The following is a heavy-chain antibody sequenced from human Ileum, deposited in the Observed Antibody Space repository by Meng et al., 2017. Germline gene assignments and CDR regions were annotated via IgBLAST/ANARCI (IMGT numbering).Heavy chain of an antibody. Sequence: HVHLRAFGPGLLRPAETRSLICAVSVGAVSSSGDLLGWIRQPPGKGLEWIGYASTNYNPSLKSRVTISVDTSKNQFSLKLTSVTAADTAVYYCARDHWGSLDYWGQGVLVTVSS. CDR2: AST. V-gene: IGHV4-61*08. J-gene: IGHJ4*02. D-gene: IGHD7-27*01. CDR3: ARDHWGSLDY. CDR1: VGAVSSSGDL.